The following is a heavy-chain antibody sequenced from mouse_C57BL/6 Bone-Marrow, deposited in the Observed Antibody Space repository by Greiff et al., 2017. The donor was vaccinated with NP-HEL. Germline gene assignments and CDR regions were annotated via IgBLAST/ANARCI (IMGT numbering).Heavy chain of an antibody. Sequence: QVQLKQPGAELVKPGASVKLSCKASGYTFTSYWMQWVKQRPGQGLEWIGEIDPSDSYTNYNQKFKGKATLTVDTSSSTAYMQLSSLTSEDSAVYYCARIGYDGEAWFAYWGQGTLVTVSA. CDR2: IDPSDSYT. D-gene: IGHD2-2*01. V-gene: IGHV1-50*01. CDR1: GYTFTSYW. CDR3: ARIGYDGEAWFAY. J-gene: IGHJ3*01.